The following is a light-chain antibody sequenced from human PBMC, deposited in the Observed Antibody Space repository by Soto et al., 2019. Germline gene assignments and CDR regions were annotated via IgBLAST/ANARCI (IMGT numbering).Light chain of an antibody. J-gene: IGKJ1*01. Sequence: AIQLTQSPSSLYASVGDRVTITCRASQAIRTALGWYQQKPGKVPKLLIYAAFILQSGVPSRLSGRGSGTEFTRSISSLQPEDFATYYCLLDFRYFWAFGQGTKVEIK. V-gene: IGKV1-6*01. CDR2: AAF. CDR3: LLDFRYFWA. CDR1: QAIRTA.